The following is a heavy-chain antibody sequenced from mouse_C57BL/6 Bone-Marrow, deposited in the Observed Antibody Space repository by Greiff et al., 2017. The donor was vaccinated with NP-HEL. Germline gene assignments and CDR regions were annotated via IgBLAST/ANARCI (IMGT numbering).Heavy chain of an antibody. J-gene: IGHJ2*01. CDR3: ARPDHGNYFDY. CDR2: INPSNGGT. CDR1: GYTFTSYW. V-gene: IGHV1-53*01. Sequence: VQLQESGTELVKPGASVKLSCKASGYTFTSYWMHWVKQRPGQGLEWIGNINPSNGGTNYNEKFKSKATLTVDKSSSTAYMQLSSLPSEDSAVYYCARPDHGNYFDYWGQGTTLTVSS.